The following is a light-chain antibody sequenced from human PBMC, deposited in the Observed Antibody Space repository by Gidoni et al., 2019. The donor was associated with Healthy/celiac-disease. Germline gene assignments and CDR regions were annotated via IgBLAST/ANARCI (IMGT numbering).Light chain of an antibody. CDR3: QSYDSSLSGWV. V-gene: IGLV1-40*01. CDR1: SSNIGAGYD. Sequence: QSVLTQTPSVSGAPGQRVTISCTGSSSNIGAGYDVHWYQQLPGTAPNLLIYGNSNRPSGVPDRFSGSKSGTSASLAITGLQAEDEADYYCQSYDSSLSGWVFGGGTKLTVL. J-gene: IGLJ3*02. CDR2: GNS.